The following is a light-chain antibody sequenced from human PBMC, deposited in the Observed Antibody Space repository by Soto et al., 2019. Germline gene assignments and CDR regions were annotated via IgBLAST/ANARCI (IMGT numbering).Light chain of an antibody. CDR1: QGIDSS. J-gene: IGKJ5*01. CDR3: QQYNSYPLT. CDR2: DAS. Sequence: AILFTQSPSSLSASVGDRVTITCRASQGIDSSFAWYQQKPGKAPKLLIYDASSLESGVPSRFSGSGSGTGFTLTSSSLQPDDFATYYCQQYNSYPLTFGQGTRLEIK. V-gene: IGKV1-13*02.